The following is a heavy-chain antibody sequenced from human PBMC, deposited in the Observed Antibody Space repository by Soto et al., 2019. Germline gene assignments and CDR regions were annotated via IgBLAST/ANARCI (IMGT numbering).Heavy chain of an antibody. Sequence: GSLRLSCAASGFPFNTYAMSWVRQAPGKGPEWVSAISESGDNAYYADSVKGRFTISRDNSKNTLYLQMNSLRAEDTAVYYCAKARTSFAFDYWGQGTLVTVSS. D-gene: IGHD1-26*01. CDR1: GFPFNTYA. V-gene: IGHV3-23*01. CDR3: AKARTSFAFDY. CDR2: ISESGDNA. J-gene: IGHJ4*02.